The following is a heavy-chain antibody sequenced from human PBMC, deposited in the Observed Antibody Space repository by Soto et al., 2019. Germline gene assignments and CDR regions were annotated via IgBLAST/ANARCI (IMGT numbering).Heavy chain of an antibody. D-gene: IGHD2-2*02. CDR3: ARGGQYRYFDY. CDR2: ISPYNGDT. Sequence: QVKLVQSGAEVKKPGASVKVSCTTSGYTFTLFGITWVRQAPGQGLEWIGWISPYNGDTKYAEKLEGRVTLTTDTSTDTAYMELTSLTSDDTAEYYCARGGQYRYFDYWGQGTLVTVSS. J-gene: IGHJ4*02. CDR1: GYTFTLFG. V-gene: IGHV1-18*01.